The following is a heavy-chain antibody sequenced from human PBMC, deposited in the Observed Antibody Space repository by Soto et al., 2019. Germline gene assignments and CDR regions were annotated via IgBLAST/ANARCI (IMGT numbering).Heavy chain of an antibody. CDR3: ARGGPIVLMVYAQDDAFDI. CDR2: MNPNSGNT. Sequence: ASVKVSCKASGYTFTSYDINWVRQATGQGLEWMGWMNPNSGNTGYAQKFQGRVTMTRNTSISTAYMELSSLRSEDTAVYYCARGGPIVLMVYAQDDAFDIWGQGTMVTVSS. CDR1: GYTFTSYD. J-gene: IGHJ3*02. V-gene: IGHV1-8*01. D-gene: IGHD2-8*01.